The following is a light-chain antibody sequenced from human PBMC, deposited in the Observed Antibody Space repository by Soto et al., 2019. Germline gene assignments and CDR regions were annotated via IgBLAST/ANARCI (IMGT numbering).Light chain of an antibody. CDR3: QQLNTYPVT. CDR1: QGISSY. Sequence: DIQLTQSPSFLSASVGDRVTITCRASQGISSYLAWYQQKPGKAPKLLIYATSTFQSGVPSRFSGSGSGTEFTLTISSLQPEDFATYYCQQLNTYPVTFGRGTKVEIK. V-gene: IGKV1-9*01. J-gene: IGKJ4*01. CDR2: ATS.